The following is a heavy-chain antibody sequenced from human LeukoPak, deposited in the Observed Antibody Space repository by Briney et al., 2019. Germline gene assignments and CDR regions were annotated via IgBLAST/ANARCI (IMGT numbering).Heavy chain of an antibody. CDR1: GGSISSSH. V-gene: IGHV4-4*07. J-gene: IGHJ5*02. Sequence: SDTLSLTCAVSGGSISSSHWSWIRQSAGKRLEWIGRVYNSGRITSNPSLASRVTLSLDTSKNQLSLILTSVTAADTAVYYCARAPNWFDLWGQGTLVTVSS. CDR2: VYNSGRI. CDR3: ARAPNWFDL.